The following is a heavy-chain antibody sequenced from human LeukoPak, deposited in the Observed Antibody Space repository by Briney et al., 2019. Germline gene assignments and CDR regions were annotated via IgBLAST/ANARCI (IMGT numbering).Heavy chain of an antibody. CDR3: ARTGRGDY. D-gene: IGHD1-14*01. Sequence: PSETLSLTCAVSGGSISSGGYSWSWIRQPPGKGLEWIGYIYHSGSTYYNPSLKSRVTISVDRSKNQFSLKLSSVTAADTAVYYCARTGRGDYWGQGTLVTVSS. V-gene: IGHV4-30-2*01. CDR1: GGSISSGGYS. CDR2: IYHSGST. J-gene: IGHJ4*02.